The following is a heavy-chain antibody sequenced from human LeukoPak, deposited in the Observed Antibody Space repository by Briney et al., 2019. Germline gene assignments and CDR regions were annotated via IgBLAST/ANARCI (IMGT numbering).Heavy chain of an antibody. CDR2: ISSSGSTI. CDR3: AREASGSYLYYYYGMDV. D-gene: IGHD1-26*01. CDR1: GFTFSDYY. V-gene: IGHV3-11*04. Sequence: PGGSLRLSCAAFGFTFSDYYMSWIRQAPGKGLEWVSYISSSGSTIYYADSMKGRFTISRDNAKNTLYLQMNSLRAEDTAVYYCAREASGSYLYYYYGMDVWGQGTTVAVSS. J-gene: IGHJ6*02.